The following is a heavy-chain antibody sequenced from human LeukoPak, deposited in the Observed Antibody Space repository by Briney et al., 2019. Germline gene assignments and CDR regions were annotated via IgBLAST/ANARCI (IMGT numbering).Heavy chain of an antibody. CDR1: GFTFSQYW. J-gene: IGHJ4*02. V-gene: IGHV3-7*01. CDR3: ARDHLFYDFWTGYTVFFDS. D-gene: IGHD3-3*01. CDR2: IREDGREK. Sequence: GGSLRLSCAASGFTFSQYWMSWVRQAPGKRPEWVANIREDGREKYYVDSVKGRFTISRDNADNSLYLQMNSLRAEDTAVYYCARDHLFYDFWTGYTVFFDSWGQGTLVTVSS.